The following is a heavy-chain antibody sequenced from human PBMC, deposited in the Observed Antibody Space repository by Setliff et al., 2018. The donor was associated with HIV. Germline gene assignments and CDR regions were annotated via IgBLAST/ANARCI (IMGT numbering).Heavy chain of an antibody. V-gene: IGHV1-69*10. CDR2: IIPILGIA. Sequence: SVKVSCKASGGTLSNYGISWVRQAPGRGLDWMGGIIPILGIANYAQKFQGRVTITADKSTSTAYMELSSLRSEDTAVYYCARDLVMSGYSSGYYYRTEYYFDYWGQGTLVTVSS. J-gene: IGHJ4*02. CDR1: GGTLSNYG. CDR3: ARDLVMSGYSSGYYYRTEYYFDY. D-gene: IGHD3-22*01.